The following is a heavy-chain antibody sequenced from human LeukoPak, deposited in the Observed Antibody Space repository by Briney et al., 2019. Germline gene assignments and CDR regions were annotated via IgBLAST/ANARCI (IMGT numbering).Heavy chain of an antibody. D-gene: IGHD3-16*01. Sequence: ASVKVSCKASGYTFTSYGISWVRQAPGQGLEWMGWISAYNGNTNYAQKPQGRVTVTTDTSTSTAYMELRSLRSDDTAVYYCARDNDSRDPPHFDYWGQGTLVTVSS. J-gene: IGHJ4*02. CDR2: ISAYNGNT. CDR3: ARDNDSRDPPHFDY. V-gene: IGHV1-18*01. CDR1: GYTFTSYG.